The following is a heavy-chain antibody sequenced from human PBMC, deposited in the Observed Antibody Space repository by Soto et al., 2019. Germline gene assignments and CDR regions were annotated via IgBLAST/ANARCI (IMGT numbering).Heavy chain of an antibody. V-gene: IGHV4-34*01. Sequence: QVQLQQWGAGLLKPSETLSLTCAVYGGSFSGYYWSWIRQPPGQGLEWIGEINHSGSTNYNPSLKSRVTISVDTSKNQFSLKLSSVTAADTAVYYCARGRTYYDILTGYQRCYYFDYWGQGTLVTVSS. D-gene: IGHD3-9*01. CDR1: GGSFSGYY. CDR3: ARGRTYYDILTGYQRCYYFDY. CDR2: INHSGST. J-gene: IGHJ4*02.